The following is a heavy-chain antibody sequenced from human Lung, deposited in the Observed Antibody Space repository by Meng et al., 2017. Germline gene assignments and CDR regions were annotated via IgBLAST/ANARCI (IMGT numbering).Heavy chain of an antibody. V-gene: IGHV4-34*01. Sequence: HVTLLQLDAGRVKPLETPSLTCLVLGGYFSDYYWSEFRQPPVKGLEWLGEINHSGHTNYTPSLESRATISVDTSQNDLSLKLSSVTAADSAVYYCARGPTTMAHDFYYWGQGTLVTVSS. CDR3: ARGPTTMAHDFYY. D-gene: IGHD4-11*01. CDR1: GGYFSDYY. J-gene: IGHJ4*02. CDR2: INHSGHT.